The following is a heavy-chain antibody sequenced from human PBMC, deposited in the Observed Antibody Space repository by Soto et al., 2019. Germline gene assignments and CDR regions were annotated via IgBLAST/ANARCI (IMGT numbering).Heavy chain of an antibody. D-gene: IGHD5-12*01. J-gene: IGHJ6*02. CDR3: ARDNIVSKRYGMDV. Sequence: SETLSLTCTVSGASISNAYWSWIRLAAEKRLEWIGRIHSSGTFNYNPSLKSRVSISRDTSKNQISLKLSSVTAADTAVYYCARDNIVSKRYGMDVWGQGTTVS. CDR2: IHSSGTF. CDR1: GASISNAY. V-gene: IGHV4-4*07.